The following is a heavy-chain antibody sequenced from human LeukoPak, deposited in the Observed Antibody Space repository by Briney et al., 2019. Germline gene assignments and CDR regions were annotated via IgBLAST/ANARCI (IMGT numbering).Heavy chain of an antibody. CDR2: VDPEDGET. CDR3: ATRGEFDWLFFDY. J-gene: IGHJ4*02. CDR1: GYTFTDYY. D-gene: IGHD3-9*01. Sequence: ATVKISCKVSGYTFTDYYMHWVQQAPGKGREWMGLVDPEDGETIYAEKFQGRVTITADTSTDPAYMELSSLRSEDTAVYYCATRGEFDWLFFDYWGQGTLVTVSS. V-gene: IGHV1-69-2*01.